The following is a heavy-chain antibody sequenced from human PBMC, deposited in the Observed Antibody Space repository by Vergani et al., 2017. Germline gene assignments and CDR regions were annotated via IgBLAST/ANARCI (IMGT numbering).Heavy chain of an antibody. CDR1: GFTFSSYG. D-gene: IGHD6-19*01. V-gene: IGHV3-33*01. J-gene: IGHJ4*02. CDR3: ARDXADSIAVAGTEDGGYFDY. CDR2: IWYDGSNK. Sequence: QVQLVESGGGVVQPGRSLRLSCAASGFTFSSYGMHWVRPAPGKGLEWVAVIWYDGSNKYYADSVKGRFAISRDNSKNTLYLQMNSLRAEDTAVYYCARDXADSIAVAGTEDGGYFDYWGQGTLVTVSS.